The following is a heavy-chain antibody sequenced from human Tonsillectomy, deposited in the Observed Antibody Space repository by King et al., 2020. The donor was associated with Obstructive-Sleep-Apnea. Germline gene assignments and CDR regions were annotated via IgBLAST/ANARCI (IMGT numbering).Heavy chain of an antibody. J-gene: IGHJ2*01. CDR1: GFTFSSYW. D-gene: IGHD6-19*01. V-gene: IGHV3-7*01. CDR2: IKQDGSEK. Sequence: VQLVESGGGLVQPGGSLRLSCAASGFTFSSYWMNWVRQAPGKGLEWVANIKQDGSEKYYVDSVKGRFTISRDNAKNSLYLQMNSLRAEDTAVYYCARQWKWLANNWYFDLWGRGTLVTVSS. CDR3: ARQWKWLANNWYFDL.